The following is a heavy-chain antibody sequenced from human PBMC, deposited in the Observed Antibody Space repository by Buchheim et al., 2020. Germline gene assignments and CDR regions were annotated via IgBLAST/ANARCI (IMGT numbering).Heavy chain of an antibody. CDR2: MNPNSGNT. V-gene: IGHV1-8*01. Sequence: QVQLVQSGAEVKKPGASVKVSCKASGYTFTSYDINWVRQATGQGLEWMGWMNPNSGNTGYAQKFQGRVTMTRNTSISTAYLELSSLRSEDTAVYYCGRVDCSSTSGYMGRAYWFDPWGQGTL. CDR3: GRVDCSSTSGYMGRAYWFDP. D-gene: IGHD2-2*02. CDR1: GYTFTSYD. J-gene: IGHJ5*02.